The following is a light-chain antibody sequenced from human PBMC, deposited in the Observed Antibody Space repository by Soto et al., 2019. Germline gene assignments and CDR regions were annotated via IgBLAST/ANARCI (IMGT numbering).Light chain of an antibody. CDR2: GAS. CDR1: QGITYY. Sequence: DIQMTQSPSSLSASVGDRVTITCRASQGITYYLAWFQQKTEKAPKSLIYGASSLQSGVPSRFNGSGFGTDFSLTISSLQPEDIATYYCHQYDSYPRTFGPGTNVEIK. J-gene: IGKJ3*01. V-gene: IGKV1-16*01. CDR3: HQYDSYPRT.